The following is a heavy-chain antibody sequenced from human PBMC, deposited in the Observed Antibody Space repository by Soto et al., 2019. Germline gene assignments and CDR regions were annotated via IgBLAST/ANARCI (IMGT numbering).Heavy chain of an antibody. CDR3: ARGEVSSSKWWDYGMDV. CDR1: GGSISSYY. V-gene: IGHV4-59*01. CDR2: IYYSGST. D-gene: IGHD6-13*01. Sequence: SETLSLTCTVSGGSISSYYWSWIRQPPGKGLEWIGYIYYSGSTNYNPSLKSRVTISVDTSKNQFSLKLSSVTAADTAVYYCARGEVSSSKWWDYGMDVWGQGTTVTVSS. J-gene: IGHJ6*02.